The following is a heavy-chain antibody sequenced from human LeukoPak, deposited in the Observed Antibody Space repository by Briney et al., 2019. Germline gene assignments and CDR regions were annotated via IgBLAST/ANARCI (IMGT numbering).Heavy chain of an antibody. J-gene: IGHJ4*02. Sequence: SETLSLTCAVYGGSFSGYYWSWIRQPPGKGLEWIGEINHSGSTNYNPSLKSRVTISVDTSKNQFSLKLSSVTAAVTAVYYCARLRSITMVRGGRPFDYWGQGTLVTVSS. D-gene: IGHD3-10*01. V-gene: IGHV4-34*01. CDR2: INHSGST. CDR3: ARLRSITMVRGGRPFDY. CDR1: GGSFSGYY.